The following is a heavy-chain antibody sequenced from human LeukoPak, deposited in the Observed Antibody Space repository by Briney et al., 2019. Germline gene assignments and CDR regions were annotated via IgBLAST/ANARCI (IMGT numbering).Heavy chain of an antibody. CDR2: IIPIFGTA. CDR3: ARSGQNSYYYGSGSFSHYGMDV. J-gene: IGHJ6*02. D-gene: IGHD3-10*01. CDR1: GGTFSSYA. V-gene: IGHV1-69*13. Sequence: ASVTVSCTASGGTFSSYAISWVRQAPGQGLEWMGGIIPIFGTANYAQKFQGRVTITADESTSTAYMELSSLRSEDTAVYYCARSGQNSYYYGSGSFSHYGMDVWGQGTTVTVSS.